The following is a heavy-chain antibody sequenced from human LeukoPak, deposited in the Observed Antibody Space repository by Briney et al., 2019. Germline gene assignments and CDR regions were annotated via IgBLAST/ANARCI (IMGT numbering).Heavy chain of an antibody. J-gene: IGHJ4*02. D-gene: IGHD6-19*01. CDR1: GFTFSSYA. V-gene: IGHV3-33*01. CDR3: ARDSSGWSKNY. Sequence: GGSLRLSCAASGFTFSSYAMHWVRQTPGKGLEWVAVIWYDGSYKYYADSVKGRFTISRDNSKNTLYLQMNSLRADDTAVYYCARDSSGWSKNYWGQGTLVTVSS. CDR2: IWYDGSYK.